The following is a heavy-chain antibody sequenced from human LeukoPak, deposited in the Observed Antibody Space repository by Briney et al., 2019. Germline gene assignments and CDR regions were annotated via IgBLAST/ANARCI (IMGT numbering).Heavy chain of an antibody. D-gene: IGHD3-3*01. CDR1: GFTFSNAW. J-gene: IGHJ4*02. Sequence: GGSLRLSCAASGFTFSNAWMSWVRQAPGKGLEWVGRIKRKTDGGTTDYAAPVKGRFTISRDGSKNTLYLQMNSLKTEDTAVYYCTTRPGVPSDYWGQGTLVTVSS. V-gene: IGHV3-15*01. CDR3: TTRPGVPSDY. CDR2: IKRKTDGGTT.